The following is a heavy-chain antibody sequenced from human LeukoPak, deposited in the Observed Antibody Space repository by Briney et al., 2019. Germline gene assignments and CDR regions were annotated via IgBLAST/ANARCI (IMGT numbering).Heavy chain of an antibody. V-gene: IGHV3-23*01. Sequence: GGSLRLSCAASGFAFNSYVISWVRQTPGKGLEWVSSISGNGDSYYADSVKGRFTISRDNSKNTLYLQMNSLRAEDTAVYYCAKGSPIYVGVVFFDYWGQGILVTVSS. CDR1: GFAFNSYV. CDR3: AKGSPIYVGVVFFDY. CDR2: ISGNGDS. J-gene: IGHJ4*02. D-gene: IGHD1-26*01.